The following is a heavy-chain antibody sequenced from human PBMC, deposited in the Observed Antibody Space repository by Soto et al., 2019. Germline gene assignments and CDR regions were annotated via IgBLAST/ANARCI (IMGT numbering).Heavy chain of an antibody. V-gene: IGHV3-30*18. Sequence: SLRLPCAASPFNFNTCGMNCVRHGPRTELNWVAIISNYASNKYYIESVRGRFTISRENSKNMLFLKMNSLRVEHTAVYFCTKDGRFDSDGSLYYYHYGMDVWGQGTTVTVSS. CDR3: TKDGRFDSDGSLYYYHYGMDV. D-gene: IGHD2-15*01. CDR1: PFNFNTCG. CDR2: ISNYASNK. J-gene: IGHJ6*02.